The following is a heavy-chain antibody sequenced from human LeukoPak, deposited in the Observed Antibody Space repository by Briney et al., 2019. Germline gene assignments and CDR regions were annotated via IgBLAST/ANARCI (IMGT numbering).Heavy chain of an antibody. J-gene: IGHJ4*02. CDR3: ASRGYSYGYS. CDR2: IRYDGSNK. V-gene: IGHV3-30*02. D-gene: IGHD5-18*01. Sequence: GGSLRLSCAASGFTFSSYGMHWVRQARGKGLEWVAFIRYDGSNKYYADSVKGRFTISRDNSKNTLYLQMDSLRAEDTAVYYCASRGYSYGYSWGQGTLVTVSS. CDR1: GFTFSSYG.